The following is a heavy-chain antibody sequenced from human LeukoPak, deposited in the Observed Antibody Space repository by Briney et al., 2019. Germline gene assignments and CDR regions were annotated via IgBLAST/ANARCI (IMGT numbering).Heavy chain of an antibody. D-gene: IGHD3-10*01. CDR2: IYGGDDT. Sequence: GGSLRLSCAASGFTVRSNYMNWVRQAPGKGLEWVSVIYGGDDTYYADSVKGRFTISRDNSQNMQYLQMNSLRAEDTAVYYCARGSSGSYYNSRFDYWGQGTLVTVSS. J-gene: IGHJ4*02. V-gene: IGHV3-53*01. CDR3: ARGSSGSYYNSRFDY. CDR1: GFTVRSNY.